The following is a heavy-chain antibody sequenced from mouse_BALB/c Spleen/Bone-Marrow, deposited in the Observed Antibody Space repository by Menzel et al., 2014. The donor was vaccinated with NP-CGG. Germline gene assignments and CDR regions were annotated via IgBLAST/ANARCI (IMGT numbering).Heavy chain of an antibody. V-gene: IGHV4-1*02. J-gene: IGHJ3*01. Sequence: EVQGVESGGGLVQPGGSLKLSCAASGFDFSGFWMGWVRRAPGKGLEWIGEINPDSSTINYTPSLKDRFIISRDNAKNTLYLQMSKVRSEDTALYYCARLGYYGGFAYWGQGTLATVSA. CDR2: INPDSSTI. CDR3: ARLGYYGGFAY. D-gene: IGHD2-3*01. CDR1: GFDFSGFW.